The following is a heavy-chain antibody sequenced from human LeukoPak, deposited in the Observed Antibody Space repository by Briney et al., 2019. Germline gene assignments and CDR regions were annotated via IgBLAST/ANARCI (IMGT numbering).Heavy chain of an antibody. CDR3: ARDGDSNDY. V-gene: IGHV3-48*04. D-gene: IGHD4-17*01. CDR1: GFTFSSYS. J-gene: IGHJ4*02. CDR2: ISSGSSAI. Sequence: PGGSLRLSCAASGFTFSSYSMNWVRQAPGKGLEWVSYISSGSSAIYYADSVKGRFTISRDNAKNSLYLQMNSLRVEDTAVYYCARDGDSNDYWGQGTLVTVSS.